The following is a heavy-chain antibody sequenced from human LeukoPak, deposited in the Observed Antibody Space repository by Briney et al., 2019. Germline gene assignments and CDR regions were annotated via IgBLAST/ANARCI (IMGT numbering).Heavy chain of an antibody. CDR2: ISGSGGST. Sequence: GGSLRLSCAASGFTFSSYAMSWVRQAPGKGLEWVSAISGSGGSTYYADSVKGRFTISRDNSKNTLYLQMNSLRAEDTAVYYCAKEPRLGWFPDYGMDVWGQGTTVTVSS. J-gene: IGHJ6*02. CDR3: AKEPRLGWFPDYGMDV. D-gene: IGHD2-21*01. V-gene: IGHV3-23*01. CDR1: GFTFSSYA.